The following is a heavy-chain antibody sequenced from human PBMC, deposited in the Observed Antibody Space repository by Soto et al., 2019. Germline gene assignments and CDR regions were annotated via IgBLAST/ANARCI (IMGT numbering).Heavy chain of an antibody. CDR3: ARDFRGVRIGAFDI. V-gene: IGHV4-31*03. CDR2: IYYSGST. Sequence: SETLSLTCTVSGGSISSGGYYWSWIRQHPGKGLEWIGYIYYSGSTYYNPSLKSRVTISVDTSKNQFSLKLSSVTAADTAVYYCARDFRGVRIGAFDIWGQGTMVTVSS. CDR1: GGSISSGGYY. J-gene: IGHJ3*02. D-gene: IGHD3-10*01.